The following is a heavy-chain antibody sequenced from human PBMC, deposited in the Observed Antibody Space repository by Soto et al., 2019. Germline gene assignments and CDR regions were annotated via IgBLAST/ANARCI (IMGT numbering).Heavy chain of an antibody. Sequence: ESGGGVVQPGRSLRLSCAASGFTFGSYGIHWVRQAPGKGLEWVAVISYDGRNKYYADSVKGRFTISRDNSQNTMYLQMNSLRAEDTAIYSCAKDMFGIGGSVGGMDVWGQGTTVTVSS. CDR1: GFTFGSYG. D-gene: IGHD3-16*01. CDR2: ISYDGRNK. J-gene: IGHJ6*02. V-gene: IGHV3-30*18. CDR3: AKDMFGIGGSVGGMDV.